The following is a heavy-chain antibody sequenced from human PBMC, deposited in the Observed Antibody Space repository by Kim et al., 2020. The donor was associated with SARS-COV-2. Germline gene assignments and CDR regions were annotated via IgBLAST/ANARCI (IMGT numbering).Heavy chain of an antibody. D-gene: IGHD5-18*01. V-gene: IGHV3-7*01. CDR3: ARDLGGGYSFGPNY. Sequence: GGSLRLFCAASGFTLSDYWMSWVRQAPGKGLEWVASIKYDGSEKYYVNSVKGRFTISRDSAKGSLYLQMNSLRVEDTAVYYCARDLGGGYSFGPNYWGQGTLVTVAS. J-gene: IGHJ4*02. CDR2: IKYDGSEK. CDR1: GFTLSDYW.